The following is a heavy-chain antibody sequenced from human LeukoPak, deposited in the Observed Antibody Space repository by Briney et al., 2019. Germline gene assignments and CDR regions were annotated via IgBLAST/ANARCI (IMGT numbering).Heavy chain of an antibody. CDR2: INTNTGNP. CDR1: GYTFTIYS. CDR3: ARDRRSGSYDY. J-gene: IGHJ4*02. D-gene: IGHD3-10*01. V-gene: IGHV7-4-1*02. Sequence: GASVNVSCKTSGYTFTIYSMNWVRQAPGQGLEWMGYINTNTGNPTYAQGFTGRFVFSLDTSVSTAYLQISSLEAEDTAVYYCARDRRSGSYDYWGQGTLVTVSS.